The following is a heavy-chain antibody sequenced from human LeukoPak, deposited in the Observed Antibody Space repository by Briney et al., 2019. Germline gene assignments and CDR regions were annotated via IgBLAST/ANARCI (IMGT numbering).Heavy chain of an antibody. CDR2: FDPEDGET. CDR1: GYTLTELS. V-gene: IGHV1-24*01. J-gene: IGHJ3*02. CDR3: ATAGWERVLRFLEWSSYTFDI. D-gene: IGHD3-3*01. Sequence: ASVKVSCKVSGYTLTELSMHWVRQAPGKGLEWMGGFDPEDGETIYAQKFQGRVTMTEDTSTDTAYMELSSLRSEDTAVYYCATAGWERVLRFLEWSSYTFDIWGQGTMVTVSS.